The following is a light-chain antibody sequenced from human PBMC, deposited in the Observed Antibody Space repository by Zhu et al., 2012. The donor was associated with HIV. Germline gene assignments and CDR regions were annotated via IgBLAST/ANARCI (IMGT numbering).Light chain of an antibody. V-gene: IGKV3-20*01. Sequence: EIVLTQSPGTLSLSPGERATLSCTTTQSVDSTYLAWYQQKPGQPPRLLIYATSSRATGIPDRFSGSGSGTDFTLTISRLEPEDFAVYYCQQYGSSLMYTFGQGTKLEIK. CDR2: ATS. CDR3: QQYGSSLMYT. CDR1: QSVDSTY. J-gene: IGKJ2*01.